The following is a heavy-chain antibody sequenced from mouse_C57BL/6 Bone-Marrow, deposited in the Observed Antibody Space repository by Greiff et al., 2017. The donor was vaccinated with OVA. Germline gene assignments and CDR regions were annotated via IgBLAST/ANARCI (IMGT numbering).Heavy chain of an antibody. CDR3: ARSVYYYGSNFQYYFDY. CDR2: IDPEDGET. V-gene: IGHV14-2*01. Sequence: VQLQQSGAELVKPGASVKLSCTASGFNIKDYYMHWVKQRTEQGLEWIGRIDPEDGETKYAPKFQGKATITADTSSNTAYLQLSSLTSEDTAVYYCARSVYYYGSNFQYYFDYWGQGTTLTVPS. CDR1: GFNIKDYY. J-gene: IGHJ2*01. D-gene: IGHD1-1*01.